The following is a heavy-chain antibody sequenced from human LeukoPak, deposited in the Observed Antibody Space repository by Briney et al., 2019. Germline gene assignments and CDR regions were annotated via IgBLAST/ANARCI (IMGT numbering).Heavy chain of an antibody. CDR1: GDSISSHY. CDR3: AIRNSGCYYAFDY. CDR2: IQSMGST. J-gene: IGHJ4*02. D-gene: IGHD1-26*01. V-gene: IGHV4-59*08. Sequence: SETRSLTCAVAGDSISSHYWSWVRHPPGKVLEWVGYIQSMGSTTNNTSPTSRATISADTSKTQFSLKLSSVTAADTAVYYCAIRNSGCYYAFDYWGQGTLVTVSS.